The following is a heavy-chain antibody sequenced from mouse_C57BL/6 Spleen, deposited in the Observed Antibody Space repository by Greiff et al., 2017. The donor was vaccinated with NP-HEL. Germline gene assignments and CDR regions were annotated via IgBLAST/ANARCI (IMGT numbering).Heavy chain of an antibody. Sequence: DVMLVEPGGGLVQPGESLKLSCESNEYDFPSHDMSWVRKTPEQRLELVGAINSDGGSTYYPDNMKRRFIISRDNTKKTLYLQMSSLRSEDTALYYCARQYSNYGVFAYWGQGTLVTVSA. J-gene: IGHJ3*01. V-gene: IGHV5-2*01. CDR2: INSDGGST. D-gene: IGHD2-5*01. CDR1: EYDFPSHD. CDR3: ARQYSNYGVFAY.